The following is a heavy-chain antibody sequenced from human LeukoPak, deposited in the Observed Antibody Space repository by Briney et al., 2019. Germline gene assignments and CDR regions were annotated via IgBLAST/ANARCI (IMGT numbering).Heavy chain of an antibody. Sequence: GESLKISCKGSGYSFTSYWIGWVRQMPGKGLEWMGIIYPGDSDTRYSPSFQGQVTFSADKSISTAYLQWSSLKASDTAMYYCARLQRGSIAAAGFDYWGQGTLVTVSS. CDR2: IYPGDSDT. V-gene: IGHV5-51*01. CDR1: GYSFTSYW. J-gene: IGHJ4*02. D-gene: IGHD6-13*01. CDR3: ARLQRGSIAAAGFDY.